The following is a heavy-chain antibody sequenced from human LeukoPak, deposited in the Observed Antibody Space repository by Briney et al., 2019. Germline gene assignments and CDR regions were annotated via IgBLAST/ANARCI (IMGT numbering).Heavy chain of an antibody. V-gene: IGHV1-69*13. CDR3: ARDWGLIGSTDWGGHENWFDP. J-gene: IGHJ5*02. D-gene: IGHD1-7*01. Sequence: SVNVSFKASGGIFTNYIISWVRQAPGQGLEWMGGIIPVTGTTNYSQKFQDRVTITADESTTTAYMELSSLRSEDTAVYYCARDWGLIGSTDWGGHENWFDPWGQGTLVTVSS. CDR1: GGIFTNYI. CDR2: IIPVTGTT.